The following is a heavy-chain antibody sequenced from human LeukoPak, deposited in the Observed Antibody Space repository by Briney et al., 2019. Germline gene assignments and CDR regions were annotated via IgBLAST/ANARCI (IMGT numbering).Heavy chain of an antibody. CDR3: ARDWLAGNPYHAFDL. CDR1: GFTFSGSA. Sequence: GGSLRLSCAASGFTFSGSAMHWVRQASGKGLEWVGRIRSKASSYATAYAASVKGRFTISRDNAKNSLYLQMNSLRAEDTAVYYCARDWLAGNPYHAFDLWGKGTMVTVSS. V-gene: IGHV3-73*01. D-gene: IGHD3-22*01. CDR2: IRSKASSYAT. J-gene: IGHJ3*01.